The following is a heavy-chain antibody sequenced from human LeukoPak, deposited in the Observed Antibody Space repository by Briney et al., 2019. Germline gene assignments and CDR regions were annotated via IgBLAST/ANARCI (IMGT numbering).Heavy chain of an antibody. D-gene: IGHD2-2*01. CDR1: GGSISSYY. V-gene: IGHV4-59*01. Sequence: SETLSLTCTVSGGSISSYYWSWIRQPPGKGLERIGYIYYSRSTNYNPSLKSRVTISVDTSKNQFSLKLSSVTAADTAVYYCARVPGYCSSTSCYAVENYGMDVWGQGTTVTVSS. CDR2: IYYSRST. CDR3: ARVPGYCSSTSCYAVENYGMDV. J-gene: IGHJ6*02.